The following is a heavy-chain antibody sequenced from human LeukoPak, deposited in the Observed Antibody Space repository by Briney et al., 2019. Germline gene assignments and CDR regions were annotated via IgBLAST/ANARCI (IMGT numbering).Heavy chain of an antibody. D-gene: IGHD3-16*02. CDR2: IYYSGST. V-gene: IGHV4-39*07. J-gene: IGHJ3*02. Sequence: SETLSLTCTVSGGSISSSSYYWGWIRQPPGKGLEWIGSIYYSGSTNYNPSLKSRVTISVDTSKNQFSLKLSSVTAADTAVYYCARGDYVWGSYRQDAFDIWGQGTMVTVSS. CDR3: ARGDYVWGSYRQDAFDI. CDR1: GGSISSSSYY.